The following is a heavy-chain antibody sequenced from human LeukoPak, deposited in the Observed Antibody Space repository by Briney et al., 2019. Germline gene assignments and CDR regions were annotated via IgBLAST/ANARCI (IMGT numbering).Heavy chain of an antibody. Sequence: PGGSLRLSSAASGFTFSTYWMHWVRQAPGKGLVWVSQINTDGNSTTYADSVKGRFTVSRDNAKNTLYLQMNSLRAEDTAVYYCARELASGDWGQGTLVTVSS. J-gene: IGHJ4*02. CDR3: ARELASGD. D-gene: IGHD6-13*01. CDR2: INTDGNST. V-gene: IGHV3-74*01. CDR1: GFTFSTYW.